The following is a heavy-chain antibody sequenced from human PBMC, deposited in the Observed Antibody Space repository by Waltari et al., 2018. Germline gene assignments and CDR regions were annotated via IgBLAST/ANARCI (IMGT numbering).Heavy chain of an antibody. CDR1: GGSISSGGYY. CDR3: ARGSYCSSTSCYKFDP. D-gene: IGHD2-2*02. J-gene: IGHJ5*02. Sequence: QVQLQESGPGLVKPSQTLSLTCTVSGGSISSGGYYSSWIRQHPGKGLEWIGYIYYSGSTYYNPSLKSRVTISVDTSKNQFSLKLSSVTAADTAVYYCARGSYCSSTSCYKFDPWGQGTLVTVSS. V-gene: IGHV4-31*03. CDR2: IYYSGST.